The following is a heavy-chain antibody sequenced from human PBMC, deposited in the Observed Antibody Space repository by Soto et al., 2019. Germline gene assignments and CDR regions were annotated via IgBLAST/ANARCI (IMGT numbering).Heavy chain of an antibody. J-gene: IGHJ4*02. CDR2: ISGSGGST. V-gene: IGHV3-23*01. Sequence: EVQLLESGGGLVQPGGSLRLSCAASGFTFSNYAVTWVRQAPGKGLEWVSTISGSGGSTYYADSVKGRFTISRDNSKNTLYLQMNSLRVEDTAVYYCAKDQGSSWYEIDYWGQGPLVTVSS. CDR1: GFTFSNYA. CDR3: AKDQGSSWYEIDY. D-gene: IGHD6-13*01.